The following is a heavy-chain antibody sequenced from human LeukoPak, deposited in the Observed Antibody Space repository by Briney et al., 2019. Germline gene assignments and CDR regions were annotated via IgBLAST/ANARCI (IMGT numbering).Heavy chain of an antibody. CDR2: MNPNSGDT. J-gene: IGHJ4*02. CDR3: ARGPPNWGYDY. CDR1: GYTFTGYY. Sequence: ASVKVSCKASGYTFTGYYMHWVRQATGQGLEWMGWMNPNSGDTGYAQKFQDRVTMTRNTSISTAYMELSSLRSDDTAVYYCARGPPNWGYDYWGPGTLVTVSS. V-gene: IGHV1-8*02. D-gene: IGHD7-27*01.